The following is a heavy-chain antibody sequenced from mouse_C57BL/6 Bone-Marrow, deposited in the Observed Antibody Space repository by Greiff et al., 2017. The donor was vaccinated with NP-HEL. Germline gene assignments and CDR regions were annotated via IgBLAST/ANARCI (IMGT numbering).Heavy chain of an antibody. V-gene: IGHV2-2*01. D-gene: IGHD1-1*01. CDR2: IWSGGST. CDR1: GFSLTSYG. J-gene: IGHJ4*01. CDR3: ARRPGSSPYYAMDY. Sequence: QVQLKESGPGLVQPSQSLSITCIVSGFSLTSYGVHWVRQSPGKGLEWLGVIWSGGSTDYNAAFISRLSISKDNSKSQVFFKMNSLQADDTAIYYCARRPGSSPYYAMDYWGQGTSVTVSS.